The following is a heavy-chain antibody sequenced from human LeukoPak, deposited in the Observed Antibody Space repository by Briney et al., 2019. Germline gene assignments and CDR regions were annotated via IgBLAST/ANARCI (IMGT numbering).Heavy chain of an antibody. D-gene: IGHD3-10*01. CDR3: ARDGADVYGRAFDY. Sequence: SETLSLTCNGSGGSISSYFWTWIRQPAGKGLEWIGRIHASGTTNYNSSLKSRVSMSVDTSKNQFSLKLTSVTAAVTAVYFCARDGADVYGRAFDYWGQGTLVSVSS. CDR2: IHASGTT. V-gene: IGHV4-4*07. CDR1: GGSISSYF. J-gene: IGHJ4*02.